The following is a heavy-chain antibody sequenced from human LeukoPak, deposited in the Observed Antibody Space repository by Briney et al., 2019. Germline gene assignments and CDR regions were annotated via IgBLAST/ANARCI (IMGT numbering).Heavy chain of an antibody. Sequence: GASVKVSCKASGYTFTSYDINWVRQATGRGLEWMGWMNPNSGNTGYAQKFQGRVTMTRNTSISTAYMELSSLRSEDTAVYYCARVIAARDYYYYYYMDVWGKGTTVTVSS. J-gene: IGHJ6*03. D-gene: IGHD6-6*01. CDR1: GYTFTSYD. CDR3: ARVIAARDYYYYYYMDV. V-gene: IGHV1-8*01. CDR2: MNPNSGNT.